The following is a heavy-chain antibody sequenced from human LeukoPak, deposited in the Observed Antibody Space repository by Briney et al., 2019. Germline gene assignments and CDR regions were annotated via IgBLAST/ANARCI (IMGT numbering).Heavy chain of an antibody. CDR3: ARARLDHDYGDYSLDY. Sequence: SETLSLTCAGYGGSFSGYYWSWIRQPPGKGLEWIGEINHSGSTNYNPSLKSRVTISVDTSKNQFSLKLSSVTAADTAVYYCARARLDHDYGDYSLDYWGQGTLVTVSS. V-gene: IGHV4-34*01. CDR2: INHSGST. J-gene: IGHJ4*02. D-gene: IGHD4-17*01. CDR1: GGSFSGYY.